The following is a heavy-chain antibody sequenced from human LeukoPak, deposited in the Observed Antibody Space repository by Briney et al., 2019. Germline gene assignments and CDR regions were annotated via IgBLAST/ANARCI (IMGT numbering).Heavy chain of an antibody. J-gene: IGHJ4*02. CDR3: RSRYLEWLLEY. CDR2: IYSSGSA. Sequence: SETLSLTCTVSGGSIDSNNYYWGWIRQPPGKGLEWIGSIYSSGSAYYNPSLKSRVTISVDTSKNQFSLRLSSVTAADTAVYHCRSRYLEWLLEYWGQGTLVTVSS. CDR1: GGSIDSNNYY. V-gene: IGHV4-39*01. D-gene: IGHD3-3*01.